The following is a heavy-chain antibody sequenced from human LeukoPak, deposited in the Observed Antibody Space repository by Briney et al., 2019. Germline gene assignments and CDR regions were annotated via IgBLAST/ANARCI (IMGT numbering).Heavy chain of an antibody. CDR3: ASPHEYSSSWYTLGY. V-gene: IGHV4-59*08. CDR1: GDSISGYY. D-gene: IGHD6-13*01. CDR2: TYYSGST. J-gene: IGHJ4*02. Sequence: PSETLSLTCTVSGDSISGYYWSWIRQPPGKGLEWIGYTYYSGSTNYNPSLKSRVTISVDTSKNQFSLKLSSVTAADTAVYYCASPHEYSSSWYTLGYWGQGTLVTVSS.